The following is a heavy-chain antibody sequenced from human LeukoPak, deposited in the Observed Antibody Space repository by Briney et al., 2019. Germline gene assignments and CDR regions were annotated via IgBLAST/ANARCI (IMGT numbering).Heavy chain of an antibody. J-gene: IGHJ4*02. V-gene: IGHV3-30*03. CDR2: LSFDGTST. Sequence: GGSLRLSCAASGFTLRSSGMHWVRQLPGQALEWVATLSFDGTSTYYADSVKGRFTISRDTSNNTLWLQMNSLRPEDTARYHCSRSPEWHWLSHFDFWGLGTLVTVSS. CDR3: SRSPEWHWLSHFDF. CDR1: GFTLRSSG. D-gene: IGHD6-19*01.